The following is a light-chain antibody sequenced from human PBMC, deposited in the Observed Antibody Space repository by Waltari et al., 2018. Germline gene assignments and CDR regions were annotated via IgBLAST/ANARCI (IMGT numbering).Light chain of an antibody. Sequence: SYXXTQPPSVSVAPGKTAKXSCGGNNIGRXXVHWYQQKPGQAPILVVFDDSDRPAGIPERFSGSXSGNTATLTIXRAEAXDEADYYCQXWXAIDEXVXFXGGTKLTV. J-gene: IGLJ2*01. CDR2: DDS. V-gene: IGLV3-21*03. CDR3: QXWXAIDEXVX. CDR1: NIGRXX.